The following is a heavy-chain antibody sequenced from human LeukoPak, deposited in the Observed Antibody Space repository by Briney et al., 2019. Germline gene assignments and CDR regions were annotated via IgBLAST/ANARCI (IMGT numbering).Heavy chain of an antibody. CDR1: GGSISSGGYY. CDR3: ARGSGRGLYYFDY. V-gene: IGHV4-31*03. J-gene: IGHJ4*02. Sequence: SQTLSLTCTVSGGSISSGGYYWSWIRQHPERGLEWIAYIYSSGSTYYNPSLTSRFTISLDTSKNHFSLRLTSVTAADTAVYYCARGSGRGLYYFDYWGQGTLVTVSS. CDR2: IYSSGST. D-gene: IGHD3-10*01.